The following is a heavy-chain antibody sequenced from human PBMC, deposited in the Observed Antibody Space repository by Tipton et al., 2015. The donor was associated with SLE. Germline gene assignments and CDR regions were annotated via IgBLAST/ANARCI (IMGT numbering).Heavy chain of an antibody. Sequence: TLSLTCTVSGGSLNNHFCSWIRQSAGKGLEWIWRVSPSGGTNYNPSPKSRVTMSVDTSKNQFSLNLSSLTAADTAVYYCVRDKWGEYYPSTGYFWSFDPWGQGILVTVSS. V-gene: IGHV4-4*07. CDR3: VRDKWGEYYPSTGYFWSFDP. J-gene: IGHJ5*02. CDR2: VSPSGGT. CDR1: GGSLNNHF. D-gene: IGHD3-9*01.